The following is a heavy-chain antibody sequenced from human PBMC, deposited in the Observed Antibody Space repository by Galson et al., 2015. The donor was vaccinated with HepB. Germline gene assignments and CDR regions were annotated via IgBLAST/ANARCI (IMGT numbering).Heavy chain of an antibody. Sequence: SLRLSCAASGFTFSSYAMSWVRQAPGKGLEWVSAISGSGGSTYYADSVKGRFTISRDNAKNSLYLQMNSLRAEDTAVYYCARASSSSDYGMDVWGQGTTVTVSS. V-gene: IGHV3-23*01. J-gene: IGHJ6*02. CDR3: ARASSSSDYGMDV. D-gene: IGHD6-6*01. CDR1: GFTFSSYA. CDR2: ISGSGGST.